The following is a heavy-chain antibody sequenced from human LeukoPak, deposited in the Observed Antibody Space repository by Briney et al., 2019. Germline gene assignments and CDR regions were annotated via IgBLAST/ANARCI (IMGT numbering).Heavy chain of an antibody. V-gene: IGHV4-38-2*01. CDR1: GYSISSGYY. D-gene: IGHD3-3*01. CDR3: ARAPYFDFWSGYPPDY. CDR2: IYHSGST. J-gene: IGHJ4*02. Sequence: PSETLSLTCAVSGYSISSGYYWGWIRQPPGKGLEWIGSIYHSGSTYYNPSLKSRVTISVDTSKNQFSLKLSSVTAADTAVYYCARAPYFDFWSGYPPDYWGQGTLVTVSS.